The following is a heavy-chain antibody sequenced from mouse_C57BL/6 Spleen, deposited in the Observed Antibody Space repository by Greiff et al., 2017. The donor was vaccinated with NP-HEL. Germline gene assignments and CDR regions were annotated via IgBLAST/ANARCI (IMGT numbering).Heavy chain of an antibody. CDR2: IRSKSNNYAT. CDR1: GFSFNTYA. V-gene: IGHV10-1*01. Sequence: DVQLVESGGGLVQPKGSLKLSCAASGFSFNTYAMNWVRQAPGKGLEWVARIRSKSNNYATYYADSVKDRFTISRDDSESMLYLQMNNLKTEDTAMYYCVRHEDLLFYAMDYWGQGTSVTVSS. CDR3: VRHEDLLFYAMDY. D-gene: IGHD5-1*01. J-gene: IGHJ4*01.